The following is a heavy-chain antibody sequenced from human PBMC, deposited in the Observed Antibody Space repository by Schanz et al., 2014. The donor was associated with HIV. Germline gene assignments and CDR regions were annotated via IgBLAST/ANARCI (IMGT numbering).Heavy chain of an antibody. J-gene: IGHJ5*01. CDR2: IGSS. D-gene: IGHD4-17*01. CDR1: GGSISGHY. CDR3: ARQIANRRVNGDYWFDS. V-gene: IGHV4-4*07. Sequence: QVQLQESGPGLVKPSETLSLSCAVSGGSISGHYWSWIRQPAGKGLEWIGRIGSSDYNPSLKSRFSRSVDPAKTQISLEMKSVTAADTAVYFCARQIANRRVNGDYWFDSWGQGTLVTVSS.